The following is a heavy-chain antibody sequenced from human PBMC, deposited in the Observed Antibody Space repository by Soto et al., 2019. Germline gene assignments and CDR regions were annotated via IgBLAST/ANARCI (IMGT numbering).Heavy chain of an antibody. V-gene: IGHV3-23*01. J-gene: IGHJ4*02. CDR3: AKYPRGYYDSSGYTYTDY. CDR2: ISGSGGST. D-gene: IGHD3-22*01. Sequence: GGSLRLSCAASGFTFSSYAMSWVRQAPGKGLEWVSAISGSGGSTYYADSVKGRFTISRDNSKNTLYLQMNSLRAEDTAVYYCAKYPRGYYDSSGYTYTDYWGQGTLVTVSS. CDR1: GFTFSSYA.